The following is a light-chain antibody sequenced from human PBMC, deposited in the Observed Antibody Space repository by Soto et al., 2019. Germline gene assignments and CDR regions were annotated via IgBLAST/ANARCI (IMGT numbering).Light chain of an antibody. CDR1: QSVSSSY. CDR3: QQDYNLPS. V-gene: IGKV3D-7*01. Sequence: PGERVTLSCRASQSVSSSYLTWYQQKPGQAPRLLIYGASTRATGIPARFSGSGSGTDFTLTISSLQPEDFAVYYCQQDYNLPSFGQGKRLEIK. J-gene: IGKJ5*01. CDR2: GAS.